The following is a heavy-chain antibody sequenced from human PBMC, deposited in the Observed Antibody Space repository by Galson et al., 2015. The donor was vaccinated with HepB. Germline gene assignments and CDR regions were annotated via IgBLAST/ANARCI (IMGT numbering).Heavy chain of an antibody. V-gene: IGHV3-33*01. D-gene: IGHD4-11*01. J-gene: IGHJ4*02. Sequence: SLRLSCAASGFTFNSYGMHWVRQAPGKGLEWVAVIWYDGSNKYYADSVKGRFTISRDNSKNTLYLQMNSLRAEDTAVYYCARDGGALATVLGYWGQGTLVTVSS. CDR3: ARDGGALATVLGY. CDR2: IWYDGSNK. CDR1: GFTFNSYG.